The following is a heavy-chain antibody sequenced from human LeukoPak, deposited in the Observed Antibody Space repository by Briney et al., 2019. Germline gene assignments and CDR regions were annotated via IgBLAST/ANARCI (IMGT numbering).Heavy chain of an antibody. CDR1: GYTFTSYG. CDR2: INPNSGGT. J-gene: IGHJ4*02. D-gene: IGHD3-3*01. Sequence: ASVKVSCKTSGYTFTSYGISWVRQAPGQGLEWMGWINPNSGGTSYAQKFQGRATMTRDTSISTAYMELSSLTSDDTAVYYCARAMGGDKSGYRPFDYRGQGTLVTVSS. CDR3: ARAMGGDKSGYRPFDY. V-gene: IGHV1-2*02.